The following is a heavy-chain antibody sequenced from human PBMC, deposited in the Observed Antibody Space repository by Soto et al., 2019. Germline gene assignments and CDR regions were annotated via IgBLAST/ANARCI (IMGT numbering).Heavy chain of an antibody. D-gene: IGHD1-26*01. CDR2: INSDGTRT. Sequence: GGSLRLSCSASKFTFTNYWMHWVRQAPGKGLMWVSRINSDGTRTAYADSVKGRFTISRDNTKDTVFLYMDDVRAEDTAVYYCARVATGSYDWFDPWGQGPLVTVSS. V-gene: IGHV3-74*01. J-gene: IGHJ5*02. CDR3: ARVATGSYDWFDP. CDR1: KFTFTNYW.